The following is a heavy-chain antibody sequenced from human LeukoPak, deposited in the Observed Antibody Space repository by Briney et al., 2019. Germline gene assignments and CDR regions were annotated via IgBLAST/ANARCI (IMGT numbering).Heavy chain of an antibody. J-gene: IGHJ4*02. Sequence: SETLSLTCSVSGGSIRNYYWSWIRQPPGEGLEWIGYVSYSGSTDYNPSLKSRVIISIDTSKNQFSLRLSSVTAADTAVYYCARENDRYGRIDYWGQGTQVTVSS. D-gene: IGHD5-18*01. CDR1: GGSIRNYY. V-gene: IGHV4-59*01. CDR3: ARENDRYGRIDY. CDR2: VSYSGST.